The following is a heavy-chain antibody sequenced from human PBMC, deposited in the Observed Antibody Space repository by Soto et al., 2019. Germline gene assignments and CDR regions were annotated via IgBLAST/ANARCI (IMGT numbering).Heavy chain of an antibody. D-gene: IGHD3-22*01. Sequence: QVQLVESGGGVVQPGRSLRLSCAASGFTFSSYAMHWVRQAPGKGLEWVAVISYDGRNKYYADSVKGRFTISRDNSKNTLYLQMNSLRAEDTAVYYCGRGVSGGYYAHNDYWGQGTLVTVSS. CDR1: GFTFSSYA. J-gene: IGHJ4*02. V-gene: IGHV3-30*04. CDR2: ISYDGRNK. CDR3: GRGVSGGYYAHNDY.